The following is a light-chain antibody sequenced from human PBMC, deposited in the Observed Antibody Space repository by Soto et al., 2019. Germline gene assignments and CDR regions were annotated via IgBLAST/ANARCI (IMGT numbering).Light chain of an antibody. CDR2: GGT. CDR3: SSYTSSDTWI. V-gene: IGLV2-14*03. Sequence: QSVLTQPASVSGSPGQSITISCSGTTNDVGGYNYVSWYQQHPGKAPKLLIYGGTDRPSGVSSRFSGSKSGNAASLTISGLQAEDEGDYYCSSYTSSDTWIFGGGTQLTVL. CDR1: TNDVGGYNY. J-gene: IGLJ3*02.